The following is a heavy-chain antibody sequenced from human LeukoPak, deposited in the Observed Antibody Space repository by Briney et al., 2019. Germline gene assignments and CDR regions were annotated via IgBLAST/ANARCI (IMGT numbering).Heavy chain of an antibody. CDR2: INPNSGGT. Sequence: GASVKVSCKASGYTFTGYYMHWVRQAPGQGLEWMGWINPNSGGTNYAQKFQGRVTMTRDTSISTAYMELSRLRPDDTAVYYCAKPKSSYYDGSGYYYDYWGQGTLVTVSS. CDR1: GYTFTGYY. CDR3: AKPKSSYYDGSGYYYDY. V-gene: IGHV1-2*02. J-gene: IGHJ4*02. D-gene: IGHD3-22*01.